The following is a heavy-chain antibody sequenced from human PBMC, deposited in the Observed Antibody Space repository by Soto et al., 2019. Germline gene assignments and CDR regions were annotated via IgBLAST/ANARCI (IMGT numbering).Heavy chain of an antibody. D-gene: IGHD3-22*01. CDR2: IDWDDDK. V-gene: IGHV2-70*01. Sequence: ESGPTLVNPTQTLTLTCTFSGFSLSTSGMCVSWIRQPPGKALEWLALIDWDDDKYYSTSLKTRLTISKDTSKNQVVLTMTNMDPVDTATYYCARTTYYYDSSGYPFDYWGQGTLVTVSS. CDR3: ARTTYYYDSSGYPFDY. J-gene: IGHJ4*02. CDR1: GFSLSTSGMC.